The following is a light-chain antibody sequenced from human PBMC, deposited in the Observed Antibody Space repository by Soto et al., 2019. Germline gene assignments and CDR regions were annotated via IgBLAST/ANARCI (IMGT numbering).Light chain of an antibody. V-gene: IGKV1-27*01. CDR3: QKYNSAPWT. Sequence: DIQMTQSPSSLSASVGDRVTITCRASQGISNYLAWYQQIPGKVPKLLIYAASTLQSGVPFRFSGSGSGTDFTLTISSLQSEDVATYYCQKYNSAPWTFGQGTKVEIK. CDR1: QGISNY. J-gene: IGKJ1*01. CDR2: AAS.